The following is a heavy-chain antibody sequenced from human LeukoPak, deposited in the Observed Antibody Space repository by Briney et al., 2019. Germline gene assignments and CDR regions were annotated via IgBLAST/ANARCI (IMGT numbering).Heavy chain of an antibody. CDR3: AKDRAWFGKPFDY. Sequence: GGSLRLSCVASGFTFSSYAMHWVRQAPGKGLEWVAVISYDGGNKNYADSVKGRFTISRDNSKNTLYLQMNSLRAEDTAVYYCAKDRAWFGKPFDYWGQGTLVTVSS. D-gene: IGHD3-10*01. J-gene: IGHJ4*02. CDR2: ISYDGGNK. V-gene: IGHV3-30-3*01. CDR1: GFTFSSYA.